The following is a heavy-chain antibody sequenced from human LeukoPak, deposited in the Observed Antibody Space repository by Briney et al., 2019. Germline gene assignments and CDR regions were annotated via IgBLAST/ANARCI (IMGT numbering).Heavy chain of an antibody. D-gene: IGHD1-7*01. CDR1: GFTFSSYG. CDR3: AEDQLELHSSPIDY. Sequence: GGSLRLSCAASGFTFSSYGMHWVRQAPGKGLEWVAFIRYDGSNKYYADSVKGRFTISRDNSKNTLYLQMNSLRAEDTAVYYCAEDQLELHSSPIDYWGQGTLVTVSS. J-gene: IGHJ4*02. V-gene: IGHV3-30*02. CDR2: IRYDGSNK.